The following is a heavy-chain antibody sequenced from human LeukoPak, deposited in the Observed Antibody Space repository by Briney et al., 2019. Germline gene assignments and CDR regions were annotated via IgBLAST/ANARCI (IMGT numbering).Heavy chain of an antibody. D-gene: IGHD3-22*01. Sequence: PSQTLSLTCTVSGASIGGASYWTWIRQVPRRGLEWIGYIYSTGSTYYSPSLESRLSLSVDTAENHFSLRLTSVTAADTAVYFCARQRGYDSSGAGSFDSWGSGMLVTVSS. CDR3: ARQRGYDSSGAGSFDS. V-gene: IGHV4-31*03. J-gene: IGHJ4*01. CDR2: IYSTGST. CDR1: GASIGGASY.